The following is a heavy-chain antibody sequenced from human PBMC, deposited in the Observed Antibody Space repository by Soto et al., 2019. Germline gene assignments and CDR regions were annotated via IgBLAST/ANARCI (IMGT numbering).Heavy chain of an antibody. Sequence: EVQLEESGGGSVQLGESLRVSCVASGFTFRNQWMHWVRQVPGKGLVWVSRISGDGTRASYGDFVKGRFTISRDNAGNLVFLQLNSLTVDDTGVYHCARGGAAGRGDAIDIWGPGTTVAVTS. V-gene: IGHV3-74*01. CDR1: GFTFRNQW. CDR2: ISGDGTRA. D-gene: IGHD3-10*01. CDR3: ARGGAAGRGDAIDI. J-gene: IGHJ3*02.